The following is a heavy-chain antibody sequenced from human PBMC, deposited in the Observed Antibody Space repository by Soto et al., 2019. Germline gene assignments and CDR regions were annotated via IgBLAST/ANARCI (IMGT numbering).Heavy chain of an antibody. CDR1: GFTFSSYQ. V-gene: IGHV3-48*03. J-gene: IGHJ6*02. CDR3: ARDGYFYYGMDV. CDR2: ISSSGIAI. D-gene: IGHD2-21*01. Sequence: PGGSLRLSCAGSGFTFSSYQMHWVRQAPGKGLEWVSYISSSGIAIYYAESVKGRFTISRDNAKNSLYLHMNSLRADDTAVYYCARDGYFYYGMDVWGQGTTVTVSS.